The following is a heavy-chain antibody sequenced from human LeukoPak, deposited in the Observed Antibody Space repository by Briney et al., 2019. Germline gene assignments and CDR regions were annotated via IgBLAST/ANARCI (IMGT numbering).Heavy chain of an antibody. D-gene: IGHD6-19*01. J-gene: IGHJ4*02. CDR1: GFPFSTFW. CDR3: AGGSGWLTDY. CDR2: IKQDGSAK. V-gene: IGHV3-7*03. Sequence: GGSLRLSCAPFGFPFSTFWMSWVRQAPGKGLEWVANIKQDGSAKYYVDSVKGRFTISRDNAKNSLYLQMNSLRDEDTAVYYCAGGSGWLTDYWGQGTQVTVSS.